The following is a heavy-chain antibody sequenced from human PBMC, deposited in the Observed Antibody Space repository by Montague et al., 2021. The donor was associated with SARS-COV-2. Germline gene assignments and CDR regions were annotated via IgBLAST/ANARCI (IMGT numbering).Heavy chain of an antibody. CDR3: ARVGRQQLVRLSGMDV. V-gene: IGHV4-39*07. Sequence: SETLSLTCTVSGDSISSSSYYWGWIRQPPGKGLEWIGSIYYSGSTYYNPSLKSRVTISVDTPKNQFSLKLSSVTAADTAVYYCARVGRQQLVRLSGMDVWGQGTTVTVSS. D-gene: IGHD6-13*01. CDR2: IYYSGST. J-gene: IGHJ6*02. CDR1: GDSISSSSYY.